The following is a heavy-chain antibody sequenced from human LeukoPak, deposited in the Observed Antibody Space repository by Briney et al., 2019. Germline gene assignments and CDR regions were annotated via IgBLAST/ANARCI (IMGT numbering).Heavy chain of an antibody. Sequence: SETLSLTCTVSGGSISSYYWSWIRQPPGKRLEWIGYIYYSGSTNYNPSLKSRVTISVDTSKNQLSLKLSSVTAADTAVYYCARSRGPNILTGYFMPYYFDYWGQGALVTVSS. D-gene: IGHD3-9*01. CDR3: ARSRGPNILTGYFMPYYFDY. J-gene: IGHJ4*02. CDR2: IYYSGST. CDR1: GGSISSYY. V-gene: IGHV4-59*01.